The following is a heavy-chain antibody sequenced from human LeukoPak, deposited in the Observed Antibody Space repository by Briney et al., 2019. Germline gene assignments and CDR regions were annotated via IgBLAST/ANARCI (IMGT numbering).Heavy chain of an antibody. CDR2: IKQDGSEK. V-gene: IGHV3-7*01. Sequence: GGSLRLSCAASGFTSSSYWMSWVRQAPGKGLEWVANIKQDGSEKYYVESVKGRFNISRDNAKNSLYMQMDSLRAEDTAVYYCAREWPAAIAVDAFDIWGQGTMVTVSS. CDR3: AREWPAAIAVDAFDI. D-gene: IGHD2-2*02. CDR1: GFTSSSYW. J-gene: IGHJ3*02.